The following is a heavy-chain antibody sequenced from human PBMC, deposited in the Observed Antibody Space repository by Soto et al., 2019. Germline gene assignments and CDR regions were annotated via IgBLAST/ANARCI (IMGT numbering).Heavy chain of an antibody. J-gene: IGHJ5*01. D-gene: IGHD3-16*01. CDR2: ISATGGGT. V-gene: IGHV3-23*01. Sequence: GGSLRISCAASVFKFSSYAMSWVRQAPGKGLEWVSLISATGGGTYYADSVKGRFTISRDNSDNTLYLQVHSLRAEDTAVYYCAKDRRAGGNSAFYFDFWGQGAQVTVSS. CDR3: AKDRRAGGNSAFYFDF. CDR1: VFKFSSYA.